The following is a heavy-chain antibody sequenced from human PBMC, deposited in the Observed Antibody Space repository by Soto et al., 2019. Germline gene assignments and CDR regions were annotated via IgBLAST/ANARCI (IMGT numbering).Heavy chain of an antibody. CDR1: GGSISSGGYY. V-gene: IGHV4-31*03. Sequence: SETLSLTCTVSGGSISSGGYYWSWIRQHPGKGLEWIGYIYYSGSTYYNPSLKSRVTISVDTSKNQSSLKLSSVTAADTAVYYCARGLRSTYYYDSSAPGFDYWGQGTLVTVSS. D-gene: IGHD3-22*01. CDR3: ARGLRSTYYYDSSAPGFDY. CDR2: IYYSGST. J-gene: IGHJ4*02.